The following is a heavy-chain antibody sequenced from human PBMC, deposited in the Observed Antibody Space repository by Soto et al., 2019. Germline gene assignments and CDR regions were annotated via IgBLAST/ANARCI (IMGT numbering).Heavy chain of an antibody. Sequence: AGGSLRLSCAASGFTFSSYAMSWVRQAPGKGLEWVSGISGSGGSTYYADSVKGRFTISRDNSKNTLYLQMNSLRAEDTAVYSCAKDHFIRPPPNYFDFWRPGTLVTVSS. J-gene: IGHJ4*02. CDR2: ISGSGGST. D-gene: IGHD6-6*01. CDR1: GFTFSSYA. CDR3: AKDHFIRPPPNYFDF. V-gene: IGHV3-23*01.